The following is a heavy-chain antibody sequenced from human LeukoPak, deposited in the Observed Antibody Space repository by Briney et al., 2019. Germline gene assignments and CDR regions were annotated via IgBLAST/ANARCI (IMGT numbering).Heavy chain of an antibody. J-gene: IGHJ4*02. D-gene: IGHD5-18*01. CDR2: ISGSGGST. Sequence: GGSLRLSCAASGFTFSSYGMSWVRQAPGKGLEWVSAISGSGGSTYYADSVQGRFTISRDNSKNTLYLQMNSLRAEDTAVYYCARHLSGVTGYTYGRGIDYWGQGTLVTVSS. CDR3: ARHLSGVTGYTYGRGIDY. V-gene: IGHV3-23*01. CDR1: GFTFSSYG.